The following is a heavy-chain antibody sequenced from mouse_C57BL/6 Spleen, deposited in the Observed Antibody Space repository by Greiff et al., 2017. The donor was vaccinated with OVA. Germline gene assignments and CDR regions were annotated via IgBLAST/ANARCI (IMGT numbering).Heavy chain of an antibody. D-gene: IGHD2-3*01. J-gene: IGHJ4*01. CDR3: ARHDGYYYAMDY. CDR1: GFTFSSYT. V-gene: IGHV5-9*01. Sequence: EVQVVESGGGLVKPGGSLKLSCAASGFTFSSYTMSWVRQTPEKRLEWVATISGGGGNTYYPDSVKGRFTISRDNAKNTLYLQMSSLRSEDTALYYCARHDGYYYAMDYWGQGTSVTVSS. CDR2: ISGGGGNT.